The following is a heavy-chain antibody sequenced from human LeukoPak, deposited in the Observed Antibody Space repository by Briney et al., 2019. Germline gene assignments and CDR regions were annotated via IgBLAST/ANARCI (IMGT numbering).Heavy chain of an antibody. CDR2: LYSGGST. J-gene: IGHJ4*02. CDR3: ARAPRNWGFDY. Sequence: GGSLRLSCAASGFTVSSDYMSWVRQAPGKGLEWVSLLYSGGSTYYADSVKGRFTISRDNSKNTLYLQMNSLRSEDTAVYYCARAPRNWGFDYWSQGTLVIVSS. V-gene: IGHV3-53*01. D-gene: IGHD7-27*01. CDR1: GFTVSSDY.